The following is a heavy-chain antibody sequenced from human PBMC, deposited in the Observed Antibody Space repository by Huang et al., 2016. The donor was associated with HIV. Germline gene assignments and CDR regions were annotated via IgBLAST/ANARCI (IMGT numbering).Heavy chain of an antibody. CDR1: GGSISSHY. V-gene: IGHV4-59*11. D-gene: IGHD3-10*01. Sequence: QVQLQESGPGLVKPSETLSLTCTVSGGSISSHYWSWIRQPPGKGLEWIGSIYYSGSTNYNPPLKSRVTRSVDTSKNQFSLKLSSVTAADTAVYYCARDTMVRGFDYWGQGTLVTVSS. J-gene: IGHJ4*02. CDR2: IYYSGST. CDR3: ARDTMVRGFDY.